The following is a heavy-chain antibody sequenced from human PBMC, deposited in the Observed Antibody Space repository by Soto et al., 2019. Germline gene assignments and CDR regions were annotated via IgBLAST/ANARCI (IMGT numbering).Heavy chain of an antibody. J-gene: IGHJ4*02. Sequence: GGSLRLSCAASGFTLSSYAMSWVRQAPGKGLEWVSAISGSGGSTYYADSVKGRFTISRDNSKNTLYLQMNSLRAEDTAVYYCAKDPDSYGKILVDYWGQGTLVTVSS. CDR2: ISGSGGST. V-gene: IGHV3-23*01. D-gene: IGHD5-18*01. CDR3: AKDPDSYGKILVDY. CDR1: GFTLSSYA.